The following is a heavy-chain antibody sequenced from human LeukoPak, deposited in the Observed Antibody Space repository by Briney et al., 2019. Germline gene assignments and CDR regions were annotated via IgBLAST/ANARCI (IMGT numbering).Heavy chain of an antibody. CDR1: GFTFSSYW. J-gene: IGHJ5*02. Sequence: GGSLRLSCAASGFTFSSYWMSWVRQAPGKGLEWVANIKQDGSEKYYVDSVKGRFTISRDNAKNSLYLQMNSLRAEDTAVYYCARDLGYSSSWYYYNWFDPWGQGTLVTVSS. CDR2: IKQDGSEK. CDR3: ARDLGYSSSWYYYNWFDP. D-gene: IGHD6-13*01. V-gene: IGHV3-7*01.